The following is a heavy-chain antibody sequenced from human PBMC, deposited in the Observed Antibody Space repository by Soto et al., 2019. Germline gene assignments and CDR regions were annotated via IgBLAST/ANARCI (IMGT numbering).Heavy chain of an antibody. D-gene: IGHD2-15*01. J-gene: IGHJ4*02. CDR1: GFTVSTYY. CDR2: IYSAGNT. CDR3: GGCSGGSCYYFDY. V-gene: IGHV3-53*01. Sequence: QPGGSLRLSCAVSGFTVSTYYMSWVRQAPGKGLEWVSFIYSAGNTYYADSVKGRFTISRDNSKNTLYLQMNSLRAEDTAVYYCGGCSGGSCYYFDYWGQGTLVTVS.